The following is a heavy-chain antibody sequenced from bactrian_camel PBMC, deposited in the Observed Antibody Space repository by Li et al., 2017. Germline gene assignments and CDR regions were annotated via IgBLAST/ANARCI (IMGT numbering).Heavy chain of an antibody. Sequence: HVQLVESGGGSVQAGGSLRLSCKASEHTVATYFIGWFRQAPGKEREGVAALGISDGATYYADSVKGRFTISQDNARNTVELQMNSLKPADTAMYYCAAVGSLICAYYDGGYYVPVTKYKYWGQGTQVTVS. CDR1: EHTVATYF. CDR3: AAVGSLICAYYDGGYYVPVTKYKY. V-gene: IGHV3S55*01. D-gene: IGHD2*01. J-gene: IGHJ4*01. CDR2: LGISDGAT.